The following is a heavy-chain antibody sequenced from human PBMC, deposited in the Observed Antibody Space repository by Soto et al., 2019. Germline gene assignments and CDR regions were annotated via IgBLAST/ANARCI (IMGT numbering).Heavy chain of an antibody. Sequence: QVQLVQSGAEVKKPGASVKVSCKASGYTFTSYYMHWVRQAPGQGLEWMGIINPSGGSTSYAQKFQGRVTMTRDTSTSTVYMELSSLRSEETAVYYCARDRQWGYCSGGSCYSWYYGMDVWGQGTTVTVSS. D-gene: IGHD2-15*01. CDR1: GYTFTSYY. J-gene: IGHJ6*02. CDR3: ARDRQWGYCSGGSCYSWYYGMDV. V-gene: IGHV1-46*01. CDR2: INPSGGST.